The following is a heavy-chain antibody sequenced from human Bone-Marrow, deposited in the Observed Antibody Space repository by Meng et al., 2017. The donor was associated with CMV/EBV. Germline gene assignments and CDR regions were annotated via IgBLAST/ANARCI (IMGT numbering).Heavy chain of an antibody. V-gene: IGHV3-30*02. CDR3: AKGFVVTSRLDY. CDR2: IRYDGSNK. Sequence: GGPLRLSCAASGFTFSSYGMHWVRQAPGKGLEWVAFIRYDGSNKYYADSVKGRFTISRDNSKNTLYLQMNSLRAEDTAVYYCAKGFVVTSRLDYWGQGTLVTVSS. D-gene: IGHD4-23*01. J-gene: IGHJ4*02. CDR1: GFTFSSYG.